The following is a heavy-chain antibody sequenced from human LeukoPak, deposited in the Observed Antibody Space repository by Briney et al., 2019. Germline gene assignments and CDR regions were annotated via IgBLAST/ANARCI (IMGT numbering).Heavy chain of an antibody. CDR1: GFTFDDYG. D-gene: IGHD3-16*01. CDR2: ISSSGGST. CDR3: AKDVMITFGPVMAPPFDY. Sequence: SGGSLRLSCAASGFTFDDYGMSWVRQAPGKGLEWVSGISSSGGSTYYPDSVKGRFTISRDNSKNTLFLLMNSLRAEDTAVYYCAKDVMITFGPVMAPPFDYWGQGTLVTVSS. J-gene: IGHJ4*02. V-gene: IGHV3-23*01.